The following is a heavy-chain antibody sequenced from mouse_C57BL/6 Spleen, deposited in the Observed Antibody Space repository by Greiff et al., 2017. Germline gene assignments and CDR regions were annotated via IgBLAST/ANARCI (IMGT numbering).Heavy chain of an antibody. CDR1: GFTFSDYG. V-gene: IGHV5-17*01. D-gene: IGHD1-1*01. Sequence: EVQLVESGGGLVKPGGSLKLSCAASGFTFSDYGMHWVRQAPEKGLEWVAYISSGSSTIYYADTVKGRFTISRDNAKNTLFLQMTSLRSEDTAMYYCARQGLLLRYAMDYWGQGTSVTVSS. CDR3: ARQGLLLRYAMDY. CDR2: ISSGSSTI. J-gene: IGHJ4*01.